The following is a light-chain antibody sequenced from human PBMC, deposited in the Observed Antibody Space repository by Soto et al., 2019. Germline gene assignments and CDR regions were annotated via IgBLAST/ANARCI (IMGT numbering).Light chain of an antibody. Sequence: DIQMTQSPSSLSASVGDRVTITCRASQGIRNYLAWYQQKPGKVPKLLIYAASTLQSGIPSRFSGSGSGTDFTLTISSLQPEDVATYYGQKYNSAPFTFGRGTKVDIK. CDR2: AAS. CDR1: QGIRNY. V-gene: IGKV1-27*01. CDR3: QKYNSAPFT. J-gene: IGKJ3*01.